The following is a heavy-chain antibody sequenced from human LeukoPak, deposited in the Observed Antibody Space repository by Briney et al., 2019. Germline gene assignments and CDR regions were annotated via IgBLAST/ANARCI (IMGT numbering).Heavy chain of an antibody. Sequence: GGSLRLSCAASGFTFSSYWMSWVRQAPGKGLEWVANIKQDGSEKYYVDSVKGRFTISRDNAKNSLYLQMNSLRAEDTAVYYCARVEGREYYYDSSGYSNFDYWGQGTLVTVSS. CDR2: IKQDGSEK. J-gene: IGHJ4*02. D-gene: IGHD3-22*01. V-gene: IGHV3-7*01. CDR1: GFTFSSYW. CDR3: ARVEGREYYYDSSGYSNFDY.